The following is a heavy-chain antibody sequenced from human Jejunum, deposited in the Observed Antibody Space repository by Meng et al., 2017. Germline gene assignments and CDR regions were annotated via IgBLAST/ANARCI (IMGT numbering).Heavy chain of an antibody. CDR3: ARADGDADGAY. V-gene: IGHV3-7*01. Sequence: GESLKIPCAGSGFMFNRYWMSWVRQAPGKGLEWVANIKQDGSAKNYADSVKGRFTISRDNAKSSLYLQMDSLRAEDTALYYCARADGDADGAYWGQGTLVTVSS. D-gene: IGHD4-17*01. CDR1: GFMFNRYW. CDR2: IKQDGSAK. J-gene: IGHJ4*02.